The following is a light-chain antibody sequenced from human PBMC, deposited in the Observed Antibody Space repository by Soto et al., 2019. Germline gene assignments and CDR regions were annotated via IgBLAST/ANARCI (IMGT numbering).Light chain of an antibody. Sequence: EIVLTQSPATLSLSPGERATFSCKASQSVGTSLAWFQQKPGQAPRLLIYDASVRATGIPARFSGSGSGTDFTLTISSLEPEDFAVYYCLQRSNWWTFGQGTKVEIK. CDR1: QSVGTS. CDR2: DAS. V-gene: IGKV3-11*01. J-gene: IGKJ1*01. CDR3: LQRSNWWT.